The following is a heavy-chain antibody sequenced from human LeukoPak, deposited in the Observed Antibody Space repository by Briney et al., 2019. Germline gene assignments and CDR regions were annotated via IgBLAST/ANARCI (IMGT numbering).Heavy chain of an antibody. CDR2: IYPDDSNT. J-gene: IGHJ5*02. V-gene: IGHV5-51*01. D-gene: IGHD3-10*01. CDR1: GYSFPGYW. Sequence: GESLKISCKGSGYSFPGYWIAWVRQMPGKGLEWMAIIYPDDSNTRYSPSFQGQVTISADKSISTAYLQWISLKASDTAMYYCARFSGPTLLHNWFDPWGQGTLVTVSS. CDR3: ARFSGPTLLHNWFDP.